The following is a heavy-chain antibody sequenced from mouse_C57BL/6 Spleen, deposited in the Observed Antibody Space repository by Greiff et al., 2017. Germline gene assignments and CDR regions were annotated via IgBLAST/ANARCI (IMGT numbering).Heavy chain of an antibody. D-gene: IGHD1-1*01. CDR2: IYPGDGDT. V-gene: IGHV1-80*01. CDR1: GYAFSSYW. J-gene: IGHJ4*01. Sequence: VQLQESGAELVKPGASVKISCKASGYAFSSYWMNWVKQRPGKGLEWIGQIYPGDGDTNYNGKFKGKATLTADKSSSTAYMQLSSLTSEDSAVYFCARRGLATVVEGYAMDYWGQGTSVTVSS. CDR3: ARRGLATVVEGYAMDY.